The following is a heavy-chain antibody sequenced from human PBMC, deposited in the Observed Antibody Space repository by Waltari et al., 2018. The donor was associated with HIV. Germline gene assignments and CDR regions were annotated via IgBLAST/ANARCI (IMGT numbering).Heavy chain of an antibody. CDR1: GYTFMYFD. CDR3: GRNSSGKGNRYFYDGLDV. V-gene: IGHV1-8*02. Sequence: QVLLVQSGPEVKRPGASVKISCKASGYTFMYFDVNWVLHAAGQGPEWLGVMNPNSSKTASAYIFEDRGIMTSDVSTDTGYMDMSGLTAEDTAIYYCGRNSSGKGNRYFYDGLDVWGQGTPVTV. CDR2: MNPNSSKT. D-gene: IGHD3-22*01. J-gene: IGHJ6*02.